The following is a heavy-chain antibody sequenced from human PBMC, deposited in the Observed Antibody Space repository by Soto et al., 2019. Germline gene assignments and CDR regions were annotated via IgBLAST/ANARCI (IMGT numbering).Heavy chain of an antibody. V-gene: IGHV3-23*01. J-gene: IGHJ4*02. CDR3: AKGPEYDILTGCDF. Sequence: ESGGCFVQPGESLRLSCAASGFTFSLSAMSWVRQAPGRGLEWVSSISGGGSSTDYAESVKGRFTISRDNSKNTVHLQMNSLRAEDTAVYYCAKGPEYDILTGCDFWGQGALVTVSS. D-gene: IGHD3-9*01. CDR1: GFTFSLSA. CDR2: ISGGGSST.